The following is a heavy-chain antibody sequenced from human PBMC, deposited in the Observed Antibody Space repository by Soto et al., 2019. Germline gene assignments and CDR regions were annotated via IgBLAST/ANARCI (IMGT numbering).Heavy chain of an antibody. Sequence: SETLSLTCTVSGGSISSYYWSWIRQPAGKGLEWIGRIYTSGSTNYNPSLKSRVTMSVDTSKNQFSLKLSSVTAADTAVYYCARAYYYDSSGPTSCYYGMDVWGQGTTVTVTS. V-gene: IGHV4-4*07. J-gene: IGHJ6*02. CDR3: ARAYYYDSSGPTSCYYGMDV. D-gene: IGHD3-22*01. CDR2: IYTSGST. CDR1: GGSISSYY.